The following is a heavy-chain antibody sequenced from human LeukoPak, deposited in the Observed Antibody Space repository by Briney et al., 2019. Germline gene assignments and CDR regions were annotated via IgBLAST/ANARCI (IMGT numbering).Heavy chain of an antibody. CDR1: GFTVSSNH. Sequence: GGSLRLSCAASGFTVSSNHMSWVRQAPGKGLEWVSVIYSGGSTYYADSVKGRFTISRDNSKNTLYLQMNSLRAEDTAVYYCARNQLLPGSGFDYWGQGTLVTVSS. CDR3: ARNQLLPGSGFDY. V-gene: IGHV3-53*01. J-gene: IGHJ4*02. CDR2: IYSGGST. D-gene: IGHD2-2*01.